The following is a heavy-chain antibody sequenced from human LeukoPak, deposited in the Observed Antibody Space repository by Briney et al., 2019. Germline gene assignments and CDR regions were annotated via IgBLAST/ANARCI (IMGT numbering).Heavy chain of an antibody. CDR1: GFTVSSNY. CDR2: IYGGGST. V-gene: IGHV3-66*01. CDR3: ARGYTSSWYSPLDY. J-gene: IGHJ4*02. D-gene: IGHD6-13*01. Sequence: GGSLRLSCAASGFTVSSNYMSWVRQAPGKGLEWVSVIYGGGSTYYAESVKGRFTISRDNSKNTMYLQMNSLRAEDTAVYYCARGYTSSWYSPLDYRGQGTLVTVSS.